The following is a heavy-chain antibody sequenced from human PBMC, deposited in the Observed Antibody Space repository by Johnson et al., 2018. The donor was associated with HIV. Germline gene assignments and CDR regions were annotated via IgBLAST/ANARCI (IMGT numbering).Heavy chain of an antibody. CDR3: ARGGYNWNDFLNDAFDM. V-gene: IGHV3-11*04. Sequence: VQLVESGGGLVKPGGSLRLSCAASGFSISDYYMSWIRQAPGKGLEWISYIGRSGTTIYYADSVKGRFTISRDNTKNSLYLQMNSLRAEDTAVYYCARGGYNWNDFLNDAFDMWGQGTVVTVSS. CDR1: GFSISDYY. D-gene: IGHD1-1*01. J-gene: IGHJ3*02. CDR2: IGRSGTTI.